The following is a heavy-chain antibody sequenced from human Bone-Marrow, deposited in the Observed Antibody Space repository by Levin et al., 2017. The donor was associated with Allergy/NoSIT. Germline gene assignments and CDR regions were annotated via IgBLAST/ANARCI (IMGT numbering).Heavy chain of an antibody. V-gene: IGHV4-39*01. Sequence: SQTLSLPCTVSGGSIRSTNYNWGWIRQPPGKGLEWIGNIHYSGSTDYNPSLKSRVTISVDTSKNLFSLMLRSVIAADTAVYYCASFDFWSGHYLFWGQGTLVSVSS. J-gene: IGHJ4*02. CDR3: ASFDFWSGHYLF. CDR2: IHYSGST. CDR1: GGSIRSTNYN. D-gene: IGHD3-3*01.